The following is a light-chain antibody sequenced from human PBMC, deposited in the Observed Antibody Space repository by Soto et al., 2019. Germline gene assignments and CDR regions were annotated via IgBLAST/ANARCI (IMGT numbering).Light chain of an antibody. V-gene: IGLV1-44*01. J-gene: IGLJ2*01. CDR3: ATWDDSLQEVV. CDR1: GSNIGSDT. CDR2: NSN. Sequence: QSVLTQPPSASGTPGQRVTISCSGSGSNIGSDTVNWYQQLPGTAPKLLIYNSNLRPSGVPDRFSGSRSGTSASLAISGLQSEDEADYYCATWDDSLQEVVFGGGTKVTVL.